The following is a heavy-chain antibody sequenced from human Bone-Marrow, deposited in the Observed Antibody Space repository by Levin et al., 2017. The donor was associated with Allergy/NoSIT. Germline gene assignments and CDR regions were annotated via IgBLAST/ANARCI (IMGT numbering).Heavy chain of an antibody. Sequence: LSLTCAASGFTFSSYWMSWVRQAPGKGLEWVATIKQDGSEKYYVDSLEGRVTISRDNAESSLYLQMNGLRAEDTAVYYCARAFPFDCSSTSCAGFDSWGQGTLVTVSS. J-gene: IGHJ4*02. CDR2: IKQDGSEK. V-gene: IGHV3-7*01. CDR3: ARAFPFDCSSTSCAGFDS. CDR1: GFTFSSYW. D-gene: IGHD2-2*01.